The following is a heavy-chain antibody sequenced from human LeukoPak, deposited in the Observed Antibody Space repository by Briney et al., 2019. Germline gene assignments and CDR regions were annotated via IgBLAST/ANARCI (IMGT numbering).Heavy chain of an antibody. V-gene: IGHV1-18*01. Sequence: ASVKVSCKASGYTFTSYGISWVRQAPGQGLEWMGGISAYNGNTNYAQKLQGRVTMTTDTSTSTAYMELRSLRSADTAVYYCARVKYYDYVWGSYRFYYFDYWGQGTLVTVSS. CDR1: GYTFTSYG. CDR2: ISAYNGNT. J-gene: IGHJ4*02. CDR3: ARVKYYDYVWGSYRFYYFDY. D-gene: IGHD3-16*02.